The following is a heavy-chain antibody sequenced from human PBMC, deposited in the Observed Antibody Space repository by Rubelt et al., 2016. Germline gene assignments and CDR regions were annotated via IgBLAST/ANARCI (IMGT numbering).Heavy chain of an antibody. CDR3: MSGAGY. V-gene: IGHV3-7*01. J-gene: IGHJ4*02. Sequence: EVQLVESGGGLVQPGGSLRLSYAASGLTFSNYWMNWVRQAPGKGLEWVANIKPDGSDRYFVDSVKGRFTISRDNAKNSVYLQMDSLGTDDTAIYFCMSGAGYWGQGTLVTVSS. D-gene: IGHD3-16*01. CDR1: GLTFSNYW. CDR2: IKPDGSDR.